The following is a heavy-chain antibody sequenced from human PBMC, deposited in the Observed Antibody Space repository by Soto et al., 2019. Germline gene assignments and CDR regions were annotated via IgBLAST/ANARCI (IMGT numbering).Heavy chain of an antibody. D-gene: IGHD5-18*01. CDR1: GYSFTSYW. Sequence: PGESLKISCKGSGYSFTSYWIGWVRQMPGKGLEWMGIIYPGDSDTRYSPSFQGKVTISADKSISTAYLQWSSLKASDTAMYYCARHSSRGYSYGSYYYYGMDVWGQGTTVTVSS. J-gene: IGHJ6*02. CDR2: IYPGDSDT. CDR3: ARHSSRGYSYGSYYYYGMDV. V-gene: IGHV5-51*01.